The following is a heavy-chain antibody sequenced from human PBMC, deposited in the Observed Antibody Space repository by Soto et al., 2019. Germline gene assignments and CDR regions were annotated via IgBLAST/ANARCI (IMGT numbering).Heavy chain of an antibody. J-gene: IGHJ6*02. V-gene: IGHV4-4*02. CDR2: IYHSGST. CDR3: ASSGTGISYYYYYGMDV. Sequence: PSETLSLTCAVSGGSISSSNWWSWVRQPPGKGLEWIGEIYHSGSTNYNPSLKSRVTISVDKSKNQFSLKLSSVTAADTAVYYCASSGTGISYYYYYGMDVWGQGTTVTVSS. CDR1: GGSISSSNW. D-gene: IGHD3-10*01.